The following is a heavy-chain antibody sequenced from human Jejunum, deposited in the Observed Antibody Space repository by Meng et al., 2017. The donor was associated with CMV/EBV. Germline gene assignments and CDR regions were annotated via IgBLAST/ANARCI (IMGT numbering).Heavy chain of an antibody. CDR2: IKSKGSGGTT. CDR1: GFNFNDAW. D-gene: IGHD3-3*01. Sequence: GLLVGSVGGVGRPGGCLRVSCVGSGFNFNDAWMSWVRQAPRKGLEWIGRIKSKGSGGTTDYVASVKDRFIISRDDSKNTVYLQMNSLEIEDTAVYYCAWDIANFLNKWGQGALVTVSS. CDR3: AWDIANFLNK. J-gene: IGHJ4*02. V-gene: IGHV3-15*01.